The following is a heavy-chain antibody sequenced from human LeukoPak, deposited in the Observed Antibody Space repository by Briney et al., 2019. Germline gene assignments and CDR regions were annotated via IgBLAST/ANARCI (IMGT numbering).Heavy chain of an antibody. CDR2: ISWNSGSM. CDR3: AKGFDILTGYYIKGFDY. D-gene: IGHD3-9*01. J-gene: IGHJ4*02. V-gene: IGHV3-9*01. Sequence: PGGSLRLSCAASGFAYDDYAMHWVRQAPGKGLEWISGISWNSGSMGYADSVKGRFTISRDNAKNSLYLQMNSLRAEDTALYYCAKGFDILTGYYIKGFDYWGQGTLVTVSS. CDR1: GFAYDDYA.